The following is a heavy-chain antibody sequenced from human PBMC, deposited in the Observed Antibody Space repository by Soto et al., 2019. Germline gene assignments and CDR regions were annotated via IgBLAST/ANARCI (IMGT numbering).Heavy chain of an antibody. CDR2: ISYDGSNK. D-gene: IGHD6-6*01. Sequence: GGSLRLSCAASGFTFSGYGMHWVRQAPGKGLEWVAVISYDGSNKYYADSVKGRFTISRDNSKNTLYLQMNSLRAEDAAVYYCAKDGYSSSYWDYWGQGTLVTVSS. CDR1: GFTFSGYG. J-gene: IGHJ4*02. CDR3: AKDGYSSSYWDY. V-gene: IGHV3-30*18.